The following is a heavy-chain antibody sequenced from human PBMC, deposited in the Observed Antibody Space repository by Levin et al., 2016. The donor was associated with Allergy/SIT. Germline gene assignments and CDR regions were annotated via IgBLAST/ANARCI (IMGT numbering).Heavy chain of an antibody. V-gene: IGHV3-33*01. CDR3: ASSRDRDYYYYYGMDV. CDR2: IWYDGSNK. J-gene: IGHJ6*02. CDR1: GFTFSSYG. Sequence: GESLKISCAASGFTFSSYGMHWVRQAPGKGLEWVAVIWYDGSNKYYADSVKGRFTISRDNSKNTLYLQMNSLRAEDTAVYYCASSRDRDYYYYYGMDVWGQGTTVTVSS. D-gene: IGHD1-14*01.